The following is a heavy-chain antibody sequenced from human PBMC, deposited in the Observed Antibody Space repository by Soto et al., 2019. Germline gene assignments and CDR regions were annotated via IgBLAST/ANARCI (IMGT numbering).Heavy chain of an antibody. V-gene: IGHV3-30-3*01. J-gene: IGHJ4*02. Sequence: QVQLVESGGGVVQPGRSLRLSCAASGFTFSSYAMHWVRQAPGKGLEWVAIISYDGSNKYYADSVKGRFTFSRDNSRNTLYLQMNSLRGEDTAVYYCARDPGGDIDYWGQGTLVTVSS. CDR1: GFTFSSYA. CDR3: ARDPGGDIDY. CDR2: ISYDGSNK. D-gene: IGHD3-16*01.